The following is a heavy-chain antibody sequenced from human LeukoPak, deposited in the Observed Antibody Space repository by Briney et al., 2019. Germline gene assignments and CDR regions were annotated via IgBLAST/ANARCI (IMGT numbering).Heavy chain of an antibody. CDR1: GFTFSSYS. V-gene: IGHV3-21*01. CDR3: AGAKRQQLVLGNWFDP. D-gene: IGHD6-13*01. CDR2: ISSTSTYI. J-gene: IGHJ5*02. Sequence: GGSLRLFCAASGFTFSSYSMNWVRQAPGKGLEWVSSISSTSTYIYYADSVKGRFTISRDNAKNSLYLQMNSLRAEDTAVYYCAGAKRQQLVLGNWFDPWGQGTLVTVSS.